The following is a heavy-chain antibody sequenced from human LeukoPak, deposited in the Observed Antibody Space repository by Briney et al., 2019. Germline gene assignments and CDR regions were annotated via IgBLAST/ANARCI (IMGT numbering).Heavy chain of an antibody. J-gene: IGHJ5*02. V-gene: IGHV3-7*05. Sequence: GESLRLSWAASGXTFSSSWLSWVRQAPGKGLERVAYINQDGNEKNHVDSVKGRFTISRDNAKNSLYLQMNSLRVEDTAVYYCARDIGPWGQGTLVTVSS. CDR3: ARDIGP. CDR2: INQDGNEK. CDR1: GXTFSSSW. D-gene: IGHD1-26*01.